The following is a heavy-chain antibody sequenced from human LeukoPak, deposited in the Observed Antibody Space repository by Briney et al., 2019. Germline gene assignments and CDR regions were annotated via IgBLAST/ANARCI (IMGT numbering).Heavy chain of an antibody. V-gene: IGHV1-46*01. D-gene: IGHD3-22*01. J-gene: IGHJ5*02. CDR3: VITTYYYDSSGHHANWFDP. CDR1: GYTFTSYY. CDR2: INSSGGST. Sequence: ASVKVSCKASGYTFTSYYMHWVRQAPGQGLEWMGIINSSGGSTSYAQKFQGRVTMTRDTSTSTVYMELSSLRSEDTAVYYCVITTYYYDSSGHHANWFDPWGQGTLVTVSS.